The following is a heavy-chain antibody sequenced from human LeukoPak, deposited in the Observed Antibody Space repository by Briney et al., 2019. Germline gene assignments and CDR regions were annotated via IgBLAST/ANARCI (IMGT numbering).Heavy chain of an antibody. V-gene: IGHV4-34*01. D-gene: IGHD1-14*01. CDR1: GGSFSGYY. CDR2: INHSGST. Sequence: SETLSLTCAVSGGSFSGYYWNWIRQPPGKGLEWIGEINHSGSTNYNPSLKSRVAISVDTSKNQFSLKLSSVTAADTAVYYCARGTTGDYWGQGTLVTVSS. CDR3: ARGTTGDY. J-gene: IGHJ4*02.